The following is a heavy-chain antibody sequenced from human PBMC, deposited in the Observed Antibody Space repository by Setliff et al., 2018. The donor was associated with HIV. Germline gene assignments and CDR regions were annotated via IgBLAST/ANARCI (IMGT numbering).Heavy chain of an antibody. D-gene: IGHD5-12*01. Sequence: LSLTCDVSGFSISSNSYYWGWIRQPPGKGLEWIGSIYYSGSTYYNPSLKSRVTISVDTSKNQFSLKLSSVTAADTAVYYCARQGGYSGYGFYYYYYYMDVWGKGTTVTVSS. J-gene: IGHJ6*03. CDR2: IYYSGST. CDR1: GFSISSNSYY. V-gene: IGHV4-39*01. CDR3: ARQGGYSGYGFYYYYYYMDV.